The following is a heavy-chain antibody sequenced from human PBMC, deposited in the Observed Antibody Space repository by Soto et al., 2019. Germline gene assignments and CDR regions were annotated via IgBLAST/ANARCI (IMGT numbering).Heavy chain of an antibody. CDR1: GGSVSSGSYY. CDR3: ASWTPEYYYDSSGYYPGLIAFDI. CDR2: IYYSGST. V-gene: IGHV4-61*01. Sequence: SETLSLTCTVSGGSVSSGSYYWSWIRQPPGKGLEWIGYIYYSGSTNYNPSLKSRVTISVDTSKNQFSLKLSSVTAADTAVYYCASWTPEYYYDSSGYYPGLIAFDIWGQGTMVTVSS. D-gene: IGHD3-22*01. J-gene: IGHJ3*02.